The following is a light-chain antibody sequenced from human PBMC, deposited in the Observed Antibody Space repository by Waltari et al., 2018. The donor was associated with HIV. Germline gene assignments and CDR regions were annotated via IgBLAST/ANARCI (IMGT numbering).Light chain of an antibody. Sequence: DIQLTQSPSSLSASVGDRVTITFHASQDISTYLNWYQQIPGKAPETLISDASNLETVVPSRFSGSGSGTDFYFTISSLQPEDIATYYCQQYDNLPITFGQGTRLEIK. J-gene: IGKJ5*01. V-gene: IGKV1-33*01. CDR3: QQYDNLPIT. CDR2: DAS. CDR1: QDISTY.